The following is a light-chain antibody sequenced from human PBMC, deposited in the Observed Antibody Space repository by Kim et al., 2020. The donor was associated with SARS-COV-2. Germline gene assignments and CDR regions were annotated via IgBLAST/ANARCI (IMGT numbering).Light chain of an antibody. V-gene: IGLV2-11*01. CDR3: CSYAGSPPYV. J-gene: IGLJ1*01. Sequence: QSALTQPRSVSGSPGQSVTISCTGTSSDVGGYNYVSWYQQHPGKAPKLMIYDVTERPSGVPDRFSASKSGNTASLTISGLQAEDEAEYYCCSYAGSPPYVFGTGTKVTVL. CDR1: SSDVGGYNY. CDR2: DVT.